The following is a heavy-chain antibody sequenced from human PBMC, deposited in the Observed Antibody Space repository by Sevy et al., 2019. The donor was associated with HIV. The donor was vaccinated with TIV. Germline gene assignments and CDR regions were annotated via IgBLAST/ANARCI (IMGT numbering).Heavy chain of an antibody. CDR1: GFNFSSYG. CDR3: AKESGSYYDFWSGHDAFDI. D-gene: IGHD3-3*01. CDR2: ISYDGRSK. V-gene: IGHV3-30*18. Sequence: GGSLRLSCAASGFNFSSYGMHWVRQAPGKGLEWVAVISYDGRSKYYAESVKGRFTISRDNSKNTLYLQISSLRAEDTAVYYCAKESGSYYDFWSGHDAFDIWGQGTMVTVSS. J-gene: IGHJ3*02.